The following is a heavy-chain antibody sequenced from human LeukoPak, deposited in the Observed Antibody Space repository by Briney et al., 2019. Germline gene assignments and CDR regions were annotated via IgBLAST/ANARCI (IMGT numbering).Heavy chain of an antibody. CDR3: ARDRGPGWFDP. Sequence: PGGSLRLSCAVSGFAVRSNYVSWVRQAPGKGLEWVSVIYSTGTTFYADSVKGRFTISRDDSKNTVYLQMNSLRPEDTAVYFCARDRGPGWFDPWGKGTLVTVSS. CDR2: IYSTGTT. CDR1: GFAVRSNY. D-gene: IGHD3-10*01. V-gene: IGHV3-66*03. J-gene: IGHJ5*02.